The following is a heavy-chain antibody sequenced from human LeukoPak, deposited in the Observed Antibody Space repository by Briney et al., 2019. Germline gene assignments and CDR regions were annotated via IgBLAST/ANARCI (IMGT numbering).Heavy chain of an antibody. CDR3: ARDARFGELVDY. V-gene: IGHV4-34*01. D-gene: IGHD3-10*01. CDR1: GGSFSGYY. J-gene: IGHJ4*02. Sequence: RPSETLSLTCAVYGGSFSGYYWSWIRQPPGKGLDGIGEINSSGSINYNPSLKSRATITVDMSKNQFSLKLSSVTAADTAMYYCARDARFGELVDYWGQGTLVTVSS. CDR2: INSSGSI.